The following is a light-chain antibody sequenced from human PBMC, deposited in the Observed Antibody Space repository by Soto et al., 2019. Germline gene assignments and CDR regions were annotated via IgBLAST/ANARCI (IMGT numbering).Light chain of an antibody. J-gene: IGLJ2*01. CDR2: GNS. CDR3: QSYDSSLSGSK. V-gene: IGLV1-40*01. CDR1: SSYIGAGYD. Sequence: QSVLTQPPSVSGAPGQRVTISCTGSSSYIGAGYDVHWYQQLPGTAPKLLIYGNSNRPSGVPDRFSGSKSGTSASLAITGLQAEDEADYYCQSYDSSLSGSKFGGGTKVTVL.